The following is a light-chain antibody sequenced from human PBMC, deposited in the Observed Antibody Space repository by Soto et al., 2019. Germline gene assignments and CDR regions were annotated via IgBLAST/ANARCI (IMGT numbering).Light chain of an antibody. CDR2: AAS. CDR1: QSISSSY. V-gene: IGKV3-20*01. Sequence: EIVLTQSPGTLSLSPGERATLSCRASQSISSSYLAWYQQKPGQAPRLLIYAASSRATGIPDRFSGSGSGTDFTITISRLEPQDFAVYHCQQYVSSSYTFGQGTQLEIK. CDR3: QQYVSSSYT. J-gene: IGKJ2*01.